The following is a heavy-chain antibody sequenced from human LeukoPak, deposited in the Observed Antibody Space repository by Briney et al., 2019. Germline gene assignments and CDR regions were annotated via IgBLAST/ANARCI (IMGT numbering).Heavy chain of an antibody. J-gene: IGHJ4*02. CDR2: ISAYNGNT. V-gene: IGHV1-18*01. CDR1: GYTFTSYG. Sequence: ASVKVSCKASGYTFTSYGISWVRQAPGQGLEWMGWISAYNGNTNYAQKLQGRVTMTTDTSTSTAYMELRSLRSDDTAVYYCARERYDSSSSSNFDYWGQGTLVTVSS. D-gene: IGHD6-13*01. CDR3: ARERYDSSSSSNFDY.